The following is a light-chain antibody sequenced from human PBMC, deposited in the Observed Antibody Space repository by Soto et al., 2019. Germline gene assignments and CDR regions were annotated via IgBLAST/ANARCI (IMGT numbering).Light chain of an antibody. V-gene: IGKV3-20*01. J-gene: IGKJ4*01. CDR3: QQYGSSPVT. CDR1: QSVTNY. Sequence: EIFLTQSPDTLSLSPGERATLSCRATQSVTNYIAWYQQRPGQAPRLLIYGASSRATGIPDRFSGSGSGTDFTLTISRLEPEDFAVYYCQQYGSSPVTFGGGTKVDIK. CDR2: GAS.